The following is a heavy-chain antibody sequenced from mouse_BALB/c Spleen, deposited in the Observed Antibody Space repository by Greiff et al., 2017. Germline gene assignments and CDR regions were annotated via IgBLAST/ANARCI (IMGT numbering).Heavy chain of an antibody. CDR2: VNPSNGRT. CDR3: ARMGVSAMDY. V-gene: IGHV1S81*02. D-gene: IGHD2-10*02. J-gene: IGHJ4*01. CDR1: GYTFTSYW. Sequence: QVQLQQPGAELVKPGASVKLSCKASGYTFTSYWMHWVKQRPGQGLEWIGEVNPSNGRTNYNEKFKSKATLTVDKSSSTAYMQLSSLTSEDSAVYYCARMGVSAMDYWGQGTSVTVSS.